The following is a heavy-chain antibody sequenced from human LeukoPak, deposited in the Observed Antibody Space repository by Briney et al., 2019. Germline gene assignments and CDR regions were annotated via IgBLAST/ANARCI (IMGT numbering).Heavy chain of an antibody. CDR2: ISGSGGST. J-gene: IGHJ4*02. CDR3: AKDVGLRYFDWLLL. D-gene: IGHD3-9*01. Sequence: GGSLRLSCAASGFTFSSYAMSWVRQAPGKGLDWVSAISGSGGSTYYADSVKGRFTISRDNSKNTLYLQMNSLRAEDTAVYYCAKDVGLRYFDWLLLWGQGTLVTVSS. V-gene: IGHV3-23*01. CDR1: GFTFSSYA.